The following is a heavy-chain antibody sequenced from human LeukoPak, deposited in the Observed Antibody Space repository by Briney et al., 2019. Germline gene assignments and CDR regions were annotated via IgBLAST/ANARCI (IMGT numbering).Heavy chain of an antibody. J-gene: IGHJ4*02. D-gene: IGHD3-10*02. Sequence: PSETLSLTCTVSGGSINSYYWTWIRQSPGKGLEWIGYIYSSGSTNYNPSLESRLTLSVDTSRNQFSLKLRSVTAADTAVYYCARAWAGVRGRFDLWGQGTLVAVSS. CDR1: GGSINSYY. CDR3: ARAWAGVRGRFDL. V-gene: IGHV4-59*01. CDR2: IYSSGST.